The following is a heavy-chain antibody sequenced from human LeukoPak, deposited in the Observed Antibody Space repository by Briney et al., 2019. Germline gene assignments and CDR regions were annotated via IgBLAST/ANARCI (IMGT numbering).Heavy chain of an antibody. CDR1: GFTFSSYS. D-gene: IGHD2-21*02. V-gene: IGHV3-21*01. J-gene: IGHJ5*01. Sequence: GGSLRLSCAASGFTFSSYSMNWVRQAPGKGLEWVSSISSGATYIYYADSLRGRFTISRDSAMDSVSLQMDSLRAEDTAVYYCTRGRRFCGGDCHSWFDSWGQGTLVTVSS. CDR2: ISSGATYI. CDR3: TRGRRFCGGDCHSWFDS.